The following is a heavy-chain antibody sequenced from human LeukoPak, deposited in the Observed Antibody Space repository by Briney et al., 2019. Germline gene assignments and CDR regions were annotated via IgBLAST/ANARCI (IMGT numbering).Heavy chain of an antibody. CDR3: ARDQGGYDSSGYPLGFDY. Sequence: SQTLSLTCTVSGASISSGGYYWSWIRQHPGKGLEWIGYIYYNRSTYYNPSLKSRVTISVDTSKNQFSLKLSSVSAADTAVYYCARDQGGYDSSGYPLGFDYWGQGTLVTVSS. CDR1: GASISSGGYY. J-gene: IGHJ4*02. D-gene: IGHD3-22*01. CDR2: IYYNRST. V-gene: IGHV4-31*03.